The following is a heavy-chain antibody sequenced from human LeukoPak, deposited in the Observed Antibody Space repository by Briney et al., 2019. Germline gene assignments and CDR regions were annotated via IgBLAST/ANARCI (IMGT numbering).Heavy chain of an antibody. CDR1: GFTFSSYW. V-gene: IGHV3-7*01. Sequence: PGGSLRLSCASSGFTFSSYWMSWVRQAPGKGLEWVANIKQDGSEKYYVDSVKGRFTISRDNAKNSLYLQMNSLRAEDTAVYYCARGRLGYCSGGSCRNWFDPWGQGTLVTVSS. CDR2: IKQDGSEK. CDR3: ARGRLGYCSGGSCRNWFDP. J-gene: IGHJ5*02. D-gene: IGHD2-15*01.